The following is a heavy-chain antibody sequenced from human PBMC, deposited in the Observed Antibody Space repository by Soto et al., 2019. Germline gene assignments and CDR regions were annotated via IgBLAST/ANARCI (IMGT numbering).Heavy chain of an antibody. J-gene: IGHJ6*02. Sequence: QVQLVQSGAEVKKPGASVKVSCKASGYTFTSYGISWVRQAPGQGLEWMGWISAYNGNTNYAQKLQGRVTMTTDTSTSTAYKERRSLRADDTAVYYCARDRGAYGMDVWGQGTTVTVSS. CDR3: ARDRGAYGMDV. CDR2: ISAYNGNT. CDR1: GYTFTSYG. D-gene: IGHD3-10*01. V-gene: IGHV1-18*01.